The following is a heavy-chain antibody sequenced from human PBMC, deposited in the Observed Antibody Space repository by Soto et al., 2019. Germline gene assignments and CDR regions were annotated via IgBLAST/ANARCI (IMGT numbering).Heavy chain of an antibody. D-gene: IGHD1-1*01. CDR1: VVSVSCGSYI. CDR2: IFYTGST. CDR3: AKDPSQLELAYGMDV. Sequence: SETLSLTCIVSVVSVSCGSYIWSWIRQPPGKGLEWIGYIFYTGSTNYNPSLKSRVTISRDNSKNTLYLQMNSLRAEDTAVYYCAKDPSQLELAYGMDVWGQGTTVTVSS. J-gene: IGHJ6*02. V-gene: IGHV4-61*01.